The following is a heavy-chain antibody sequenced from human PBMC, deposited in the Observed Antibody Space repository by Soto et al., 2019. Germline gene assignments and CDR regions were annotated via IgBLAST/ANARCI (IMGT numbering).Heavy chain of an antibody. V-gene: IGHV4-4*07. Sequence: VTLSLTCTVSGGSISSYYWSWIRQPSGKGLEWIGRIYTSGSTNYNPSLKSRVTMSVDTSKNQFSLKLSSVTAADTAVYYCARDLAYCGGDCYSGWFDPWGQGTLVTVSS. CDR1: GGSISSYY. CDR3: ARDLAYCGGDCYSGWFDP. J-gene: IGHJ5*02. D-gene: IGHD2-21*02. CDR2: IYTSGST.